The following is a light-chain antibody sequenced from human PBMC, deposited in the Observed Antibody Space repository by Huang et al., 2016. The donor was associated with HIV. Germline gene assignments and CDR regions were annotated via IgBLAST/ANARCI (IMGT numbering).Light chain of an antibody. J-gene: IGKJ3*01. CDR3: QQFNNYPRS. V-gene: IGKV1D-13*01. CDR2: DAS. CDR1: LGISSA. Sequence: AIQLTQSPSSLSASVGDRVTITCRASLGISSALAWYQQKPGKAPNLLIYDASSLESGGPSRFSGSGSGTDFTLTISSLQPEDFATYYCQQFNNYPRSFGPGTKVDLK.